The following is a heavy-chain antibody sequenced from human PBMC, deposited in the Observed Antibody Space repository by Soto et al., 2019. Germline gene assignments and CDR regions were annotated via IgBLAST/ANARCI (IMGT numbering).Heavy chain of an antibody. J-gene: IGHJ6*03. CDR3: AKDWPSIAAPTSYYYMDV. V-gene: IGHV3-23*01. Sequence: GGSLRLSCAASGFTFSSYAMSWVRQAPGKGLEWVSAISGSGGSTYYADSVKGRFTISRDNSKNTLYLQMNSLRAEDTAVYYCAKDWPSIAAPTSYYYMDVWGKGTTVTVSS. CDR2: ISGSGGST. CDR1: GFTFSSYA. D-gene: IGHD6-6*01.